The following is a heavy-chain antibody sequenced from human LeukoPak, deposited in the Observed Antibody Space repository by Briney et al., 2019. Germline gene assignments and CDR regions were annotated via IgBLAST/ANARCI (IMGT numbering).Heavy chain of an antibody. J-gene: IGHJ3*02. D-gene: IGHD3-22*01. CDR3: ARTLVVINDAFDI. V-gene: IGHV1-2*02. CDR2: MNPNSGGT. CDR1: GYTFTDYY. Sequence: ASVKVSCKASGYTFTDYYIHWVRQAPGQGLEWMVWMNPNSGGTSYAQKFQGRVTMTRDTSISTAYMELSRLRSDDTAVYYCARTLVVINDAFDIWGQGTMVTVSS.